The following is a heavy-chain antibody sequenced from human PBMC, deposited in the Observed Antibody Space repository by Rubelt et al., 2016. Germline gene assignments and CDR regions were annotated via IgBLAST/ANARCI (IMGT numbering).Heavy chain of an antibody. D-gene: IGHD2-8*01. Sequence: WIGEINHSGRTNYNPSLKSRVTIYVDTSKNQFSLKLSSLTDADTAGDYCARGLAAGCHMDVWGKGTTVTVSS. CDR3: ARGLAAGCHMDV. CDR2: INHSGRT. V-gene: IGHV4-34*01. J-gene: IGHJ6*03.